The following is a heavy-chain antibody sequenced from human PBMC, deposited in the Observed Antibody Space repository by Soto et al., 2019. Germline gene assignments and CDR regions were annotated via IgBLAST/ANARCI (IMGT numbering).Heavy chain of an antibody. CDR2: IHHTGST. V-gene: IGHV4-30-4*01. J-gene: IGHJ6*03. D-gene: IGHD5-12*01. Sequence: SETLSLTCTVSAGSITSDEYYWNWIRYRPGKGLEWIGFIHHTGSTFYNPSLKSRATISIDTSKNQFSLNLSSVTAADTAVYYCARVRGNIVATTYYYYYMDVWGKGTTVTVSS. CDR3: ARVRGNIVATTYYYYYMDV. CDR1: AGSITSDEYY.